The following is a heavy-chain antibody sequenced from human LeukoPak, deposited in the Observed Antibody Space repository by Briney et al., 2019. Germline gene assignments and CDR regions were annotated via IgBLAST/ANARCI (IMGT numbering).Heavy chain of an antibody. CDR2: MYQSGST. J-gene: IGHJ4*02. D-gene: IGHD1-26*01. Sequence: ASETLSLTCTVSGYSISSGYYWGWIRQPPGKGLEWIGSMYQSGSTYYNPSLKSRVTISVDTSKNQFSLKLSSVTAADTAVYYCARREVVGTTHYWGQGTLVTVSS. CDR1: GYSISSGYY. CDR3: ARREVVGTTHY. V-gene: IGHV4-38-2*02.